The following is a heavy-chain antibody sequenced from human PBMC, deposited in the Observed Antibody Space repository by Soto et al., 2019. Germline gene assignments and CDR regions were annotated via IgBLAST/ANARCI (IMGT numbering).Heavy chain of an antibody. D-gene: IGHD7-27*01. CDR2: INAGNGNT. J-gene: IGHJ5*01. Sequence: GASVKVSCKASGYTFTSYAMHWVRQAPGQRLEWMGWINAGNGNTKYSQKFQGRVTITRDTSASTAYMELSSLRSEDTAVYYCARFRLTGDWYWFDSWGQGTLVTVSS. V-gene: IGHV1-3*01. CDR3: ARFRLTGDWYWFDS. CDR1: GYTFTSYA.